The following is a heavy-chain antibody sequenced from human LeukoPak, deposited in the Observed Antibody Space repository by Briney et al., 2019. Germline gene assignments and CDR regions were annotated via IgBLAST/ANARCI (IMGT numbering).Heavy chain of an antibody. V-gene: IGHV3-23*01. J-gene: IGHJ4*02. CDR3: AKTTTVTTEYFDY. CDR2: ISGSGGST. Sequence: GGSLRLSCAASGFTFSNYAMNWVRQAPGKGLEWVSAISGSGGSTYYADSVKGRFTISRDKSKNTLYLQMNSLRAEDTAVYYCAKTTTVTTEYFDYWGQGTLVTVSS. D-gene: IGHD4-11*01. CDR1: GFTFSNYA.